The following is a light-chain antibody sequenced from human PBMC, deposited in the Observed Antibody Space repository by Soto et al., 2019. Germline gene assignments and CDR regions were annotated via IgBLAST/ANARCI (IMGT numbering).Light chain of an antibody. CDR2: GAS. Sequence: EIVMTQSPATLSASPGERATLSCRASQSVRSNLAWYQQKPGQAPRLLIYGASTRATGIPARFSGSGSGTEFTLIIGSLQSEDFAVYYCQQYNDWPPTFGQGTKVEIK. CDR3: QQYNDWPPT. CDR1: QSVRSN. V-gene: IGKV3-15*01. J-gene: IGKJ1*01.